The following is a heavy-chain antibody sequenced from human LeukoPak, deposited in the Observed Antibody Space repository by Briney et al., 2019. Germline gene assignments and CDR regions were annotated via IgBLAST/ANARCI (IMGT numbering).Heavy chain of an antibody. CDR1: GGSISSYY. V-gene: IGHV4-59*08. J-gene: IGHJ4*02. CDR2: IYYSGST. CDR3: ARRAPYSYEWSTLDY. D-gene: IGHD5-18*01. Sequence: SETLSLTCTVSGGSISSYYWGWVRQPPGKGLGWIGYIYYSGSTDYNPSLKSRVTISVDTSKNQFSLKLSSVTAADTAVYYCARRAPYSYEWSTLDYWGQGTLVTVSS.